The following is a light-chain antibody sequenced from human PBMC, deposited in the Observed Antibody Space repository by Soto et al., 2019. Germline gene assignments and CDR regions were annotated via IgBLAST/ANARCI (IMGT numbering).Light chain of an antibody. CDR1: QSISTY. CDR2: AAS. CDR3: QQSYSSLYT. V-gene: IGKV1-39*01. Sequence: DIQMTQSPSSLSASVGDRVTITCRASQSISTYLNWYQQKPGRAPKLLIYAASSLQSGVPSRFSGSGSGTDFTLTISSLQPEDFATYYCQQSYSSLYTVGQGTKLENK. J-gene: IGKJ2*01.